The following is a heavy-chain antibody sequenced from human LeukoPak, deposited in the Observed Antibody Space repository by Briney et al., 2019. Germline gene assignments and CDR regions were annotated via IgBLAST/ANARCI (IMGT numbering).Heavy chain of an antibody. D-gene: IGHD1-1*01. CDR2: IGTAGDT. J-gene: IGHJ4*02. CDR3: ARAYPGTYKFDY. Sequence: PGGSLRLSCAVSGFTFSSYDMHWVRQATGKGLEWVSAIGTAGDTYYPGSVKGRFTISRENAKNSLYLQMNSLRAGDTAVYYCARAYPGTYKFDYWGQGTLVTVSS. V-gene: IGHV3-13*01. CDR1: GFTFSSYD.